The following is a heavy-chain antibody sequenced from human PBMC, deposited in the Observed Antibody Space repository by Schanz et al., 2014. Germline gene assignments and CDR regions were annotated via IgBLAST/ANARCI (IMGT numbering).Heavy chain of an antibody. CDR1: GGTFSSFA. CDR2: FTHI. CDR3: VRELSGGTFDY. J-gene: IGHJ4*02. D-gene: IGHD1-1*01. V-gene: IGHV1-69*05. Sequence: QVQLVQSGAEVKKPGSSVKVSCKASGGTFSSFAIFWVRQAPGQGLEWMGRFTHISQKFQGRVTMTRDTSSTTAYMELNSLRSDDPAVYYCVRELSGGTFDYWGQGALVTVSS.